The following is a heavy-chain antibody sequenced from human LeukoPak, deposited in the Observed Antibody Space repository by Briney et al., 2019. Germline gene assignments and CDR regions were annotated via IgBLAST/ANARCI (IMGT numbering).Heavy chain of an antibody. CDR1: GYSFTSYW. V-gene: IGHV5-51*01. CDR2: IYPGDSDT. J-gene: IGHJ3*02. D-gene: IGHD6-13*01. Sequence: GESLKISCKGSGYSFTSYWIGWVRQMPGKGLEWMGIIYPGDSDTRYSPSFQGQVTISADKSISTAYLQWSSLKASDTAIYYCARNYSSSWYGHDAFDIWGQGTMVTVSS. CDR3: ARNYSSSWYGHDAFDI.